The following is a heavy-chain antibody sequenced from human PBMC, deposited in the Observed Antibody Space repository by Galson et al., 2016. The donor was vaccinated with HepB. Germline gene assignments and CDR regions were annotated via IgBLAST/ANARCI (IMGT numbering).Heavy chain of an antibody. J-gene: IGHJ4*02. Sequence: SLRLSCAASGFTFSDSAMHWVRQASGKGLEWVGRIRSKANNYATAYAASVKGRFTISRDDSKNTAYLQMNSLKTEDTAVYYCTRRKGKKYYFDYWGQGTLVTVSS. D-gene: IGHD3-16*01. CDR3: TRRKGKKYYFDY. CDR2: IRSKANNYAT. V-gene: IGHV3-73*01. CDR1: GFTFSDSA.